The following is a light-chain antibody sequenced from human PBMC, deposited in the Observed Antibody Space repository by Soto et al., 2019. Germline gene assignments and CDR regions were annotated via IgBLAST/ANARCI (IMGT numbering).Light chain of an antibody. Sequence: QSLLAQPASGSGSPGQSITISCTGTSSDVGGYNYVSWYQQHPGKAPKLMIYEVSNRPSGVSNRFSGSKSGNTASLTISGLQAEDQADHHCSSYTRRSXLYAVGTGTTVXV. CDR2: EVS. V-gene: IGLV2-14*01. J-gene: IGLJ1*01. CDR3: SSYTRRSXLYA. CDR1: SSDVGGYNY.